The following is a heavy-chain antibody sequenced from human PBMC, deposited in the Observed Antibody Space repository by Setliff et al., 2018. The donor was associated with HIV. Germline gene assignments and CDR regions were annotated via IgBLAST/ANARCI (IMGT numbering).Heavy chain of an antibody. J-gene: IGHJ5*02. V-gene: IGHV4-34*01. Sequence: SETLSLTCAVYGGSFSGSYWSWIRQPPGKGLEWIGEINHSGSTNYSPSLKSRVTMSMDASKNQFSLKLSSVTAADTAVYYCAREIRGPLGWFDPWGRGTLVTVSS. CDR1: GGSFSGSY. CDR2: INHSGST. CDR3: AREIRGPLGWFDP. D-gene: IGHD3-10*01.